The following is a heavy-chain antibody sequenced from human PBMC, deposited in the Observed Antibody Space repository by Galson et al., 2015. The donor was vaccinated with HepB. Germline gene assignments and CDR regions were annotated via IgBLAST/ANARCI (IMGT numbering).Heavy chain of an antibody. Sequence: SVKVSCKASGYTFTSYGISWVRQAPGQGLEWMGWISAYNGNTNYAQKLQGRVTMTTDTSTSTAYMELRSLRSDDTAVYYCARGPIAARLGYNWFDPWGQGTLVTVSS. J-gene: IGHJ5*02. CDR2: ISAYNGNT. D-gene: IGHD6-6*01. CDR1: GYTFTSYG. V-gene: IGHV1-18*01. CDR3: ARGPIAARLGYNWFDP.